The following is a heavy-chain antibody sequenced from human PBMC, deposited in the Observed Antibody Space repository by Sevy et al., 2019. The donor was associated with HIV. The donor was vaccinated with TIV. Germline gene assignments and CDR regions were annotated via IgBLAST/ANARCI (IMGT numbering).Heavy chain of an antibody. CDR2: MNPNSGNR. J-gene: IGHJ3*02. V-gene: IGHV1-8*01. Sequence: ASVKVSCKASGYTFTSYDINWVRQATGQGLEWMGWMNPNSGNRGYAQKFQGRVTMTRNTSISTPYMELSSLRSEDTAVYYCALYYYDSSGYSTHAFDIWGQGTIVTVSS. D-gene: IGHD3-22*01. CDR1: GYTFTSYD. CDR3: ALYYYDSSGYSTHAFDI.